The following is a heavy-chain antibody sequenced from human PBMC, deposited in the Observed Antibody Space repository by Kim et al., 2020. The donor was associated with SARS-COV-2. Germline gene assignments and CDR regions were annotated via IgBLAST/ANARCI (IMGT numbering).Heavy chain of an antibody. V-gene: IGHV3-23*01. CDR3: AKDPLTFYSGGYYPLGS. J-gene: IGHJ4*02. Sequence: VKGRFTISRDNAKNTLYLQMNSLRAEDTAIYYCAKDPLTFYSGGYYPLGSWGQGTLVTVSS. D-gene: IGHD1-26*01.